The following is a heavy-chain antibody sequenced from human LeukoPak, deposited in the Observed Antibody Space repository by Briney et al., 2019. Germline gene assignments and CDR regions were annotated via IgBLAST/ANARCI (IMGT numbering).Heavy chain of an antibody. J-gene: IGHJ5*02. CDR3: AACSTMVRGVITGPDWFDP. CDR2: FDPEDGET. V-gene: IGHV1-24*01. CDR1: GYTLTELS. Sequence: ASVKVSCKVSGYTLTELSMHWVRQAPGKGLEWMGGFDPEDGETIYAQKFQGRVTMTEDTSTDTAYMELSSLRSEDTAVYYCAACSTMVRGVITGPDWFDPWGQGTLVTVSS. D-gene: IGHD3-10*01.